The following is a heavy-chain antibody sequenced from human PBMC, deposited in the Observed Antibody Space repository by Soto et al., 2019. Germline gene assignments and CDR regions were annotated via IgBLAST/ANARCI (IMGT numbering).Heavy chain of an antibody. CDR3: ARDLGPGAFDI. J-gene: IGHJ3*02. CDR2: INPSGGST. Sequence: VPVNVYCKASGYSFTRYYILWVRQDPGQGLEWMGIINPSGGSTSYAQNLEGRVTMTTDTSTSTAYMELRSLRSDDTAEYYCARDLGPGAFDIWGQGTIVTVSS. D-gene: IGHD3-10*01. V-gene: IGHV1-46*01. CDR1: GYSFTRYY.